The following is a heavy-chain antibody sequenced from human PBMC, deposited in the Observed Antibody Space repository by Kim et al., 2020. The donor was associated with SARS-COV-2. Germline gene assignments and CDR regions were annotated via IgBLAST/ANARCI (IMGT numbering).Heavy chain of an antibody. CDR3: AKAYCGGDCYSDY. J-gene: IGHJ4*02. D-gene: IGHD2-21*02. V-gene: IGHV3-23*01. Sequence: ADSVKGRFTITRDNSKNTRYLQMNSLRAEDTAVYYCAKAYCGGDCYSDYWGQGTLVTVSS.